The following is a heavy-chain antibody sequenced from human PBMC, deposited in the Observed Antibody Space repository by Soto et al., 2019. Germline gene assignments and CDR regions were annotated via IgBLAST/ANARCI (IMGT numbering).Heavy chain of an antibody. V-gene: IGHV1-18*01. CDR3: AREWRIGDYPSVFDY. CDR2: ISAYNGNT. J-gene: IGHJ4*02. CDR1: GYTFTSYG. Sequence: QVQLVQSGAEVKKPGASVKVSCKASGYTFTSYGISWVRQAPGQGLEWMGWISAYNGNTNYAQKLQGRVTMTTDTSTSTAYMELRSLRSDDTAAYYCAREWRIGDYPSVFDYWGQGTLVTVSS. D-gene: IGHD4-17*01.